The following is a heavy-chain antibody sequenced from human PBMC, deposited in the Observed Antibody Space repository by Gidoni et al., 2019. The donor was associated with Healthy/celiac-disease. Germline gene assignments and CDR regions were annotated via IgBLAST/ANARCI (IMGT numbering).Heavy chain of an antibody. CDR1: GCSISSSSYY. CDR3: ARDVSSSSWYYYYYGMDV. Sequence: QLQLQESGPGLVKPSETLSLTCTVSGCSISSSSYYWGWIRQPPGKGLEWIGSIYYSGSPYYNPSLKSRVTISVDTSKNQFSLKLSSVTAADTAVYYCARDVSSSSWYYYYYGMDVWGQGTTVTVSS. V-gene: IGHV4-39*07. D-gene: IGHD6-13*01. CDR2: IYYSGSP. J-gene: IGHJ6*02.